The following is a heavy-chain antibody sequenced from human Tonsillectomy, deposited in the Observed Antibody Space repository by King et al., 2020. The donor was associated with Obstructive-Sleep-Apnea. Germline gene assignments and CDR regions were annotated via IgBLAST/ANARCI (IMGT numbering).Heavy chain of an antibody. D-gene: IGHD3-16*01. V-gene: IGHV4-38-2*02. Sequence: VQLQESGPGLVKPSETLSLTCTVSGYSISSDYYWGWIRQPPGKGLEWIATIYHSGSTSYNPSLKSRVTISVDTSKNQFSLRLRSVTAADTAVYYCARVGPSQTDYWGQGTLVTVSS. CDR3: ARVGPSQTDY. CDR2: IYHSGST. J-gene: IGHJ4*02. CDR1: GYSISSDYY.